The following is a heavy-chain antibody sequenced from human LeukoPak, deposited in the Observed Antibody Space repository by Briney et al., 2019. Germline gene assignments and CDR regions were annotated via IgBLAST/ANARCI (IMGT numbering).Heavy chain of an antibody. CDR1: GFTFSSYA. J-gene: IGHJ6*02. CDR3: AKGPTYYDILTGYYYYGMDV. D-gene: IGHD3-9*01. Sequence: RGSLRLSCAASGFTFSSYAMSWVRQAPGKGLEWVSAISGSGGSTYYADSVKGRFTISRDNSKNTLYLQMNSLRAEDTAVYYCAKGPTYYDILTGYYYYGMDVWGQGTTVTVSS. CDR2: ISGSGGST. V-gene: IGHV3-23*01.